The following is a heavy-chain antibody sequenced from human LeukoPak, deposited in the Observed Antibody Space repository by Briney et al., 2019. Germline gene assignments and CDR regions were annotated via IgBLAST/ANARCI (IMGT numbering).Heavy chain of an antibody. CDR1: GFTFSNYA. Sequence: GGSLRLSCTTSGFTFSNYAMSWVRQAPGKGLEWVAVISYDGSNKYYADSVKGRFTISRDNSKNTLYLQMNSLRAEDTAVYYCARLTGRSFDIWGQGTMVTVSS. CDR2: ISYDGSNK. V-gene: IGHV3-30-3*01. J-gene: IGHJ3*02. CDR3: ARLTGRSFDI.